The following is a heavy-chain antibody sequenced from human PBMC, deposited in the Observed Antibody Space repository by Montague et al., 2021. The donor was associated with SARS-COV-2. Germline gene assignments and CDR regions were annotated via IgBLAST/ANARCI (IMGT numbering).Heavy chain of an antibody. J-gene: IGHJ4*02. Sequence: SLRLSCAASGFTFRSYWMHWVRQVPGRGPVWVSRIRPDGTSTHYAASXXGRFIISRDNAKNTLSLEMTNLRVDDTAIYYCVRPLWFGDSDYYFESWGQGTLVSVSS. CDR3: VRPLWFGDSDYYFES. D-gene: IGHD3-10*01. V-gene: IGHV3-74*01. CDR2: IRPDGTST. CDR1: GFTFRSYW.